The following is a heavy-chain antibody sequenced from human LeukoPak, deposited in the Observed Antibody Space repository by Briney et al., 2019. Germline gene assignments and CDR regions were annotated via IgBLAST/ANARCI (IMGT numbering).Heavy chain of an antibody. J-gene: IGHJ4*02. D-gene: IGHD1-26*01. CDR1: GFTFSSYA. CDR3: AKDAYSGNFLPNYLDY. Sequence: PGGSLRLSCAASGFTFSSYAMHWVRQAPGKGLEWVAFIRYDGSNKYYADSVKGRFTISRDNSKNTLYLQMNSLRTEDTAVYYCAKDAYSGNFLPNYLDYWGQGTLVTVSS. V-gene: IGHV3-30*02. CDR2: IRYDGSNK.